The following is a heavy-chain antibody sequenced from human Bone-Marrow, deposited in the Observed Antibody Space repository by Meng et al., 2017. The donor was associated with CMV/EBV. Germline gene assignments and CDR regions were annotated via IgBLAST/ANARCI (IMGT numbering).Heavy chain of an antibody. CDR2: IYHSGST. D-gene: IGHD6-13*01. V-gene: IGHV4-38-2*02. CDR3: ARVGGIAGAGTFDY. CDR1: GYSISSGYY. J-gene: IGHJ4*02. Sequence: GSLRLSCTVSGYSISSGYYWGWIRQPPGKGLEWIGSIYHSGSTYYNPSLKSRVTISVDTSKNQFSLKLSSVNAADTAVYYCARVGGIAGAGTFDYWGQGALVTVSS.